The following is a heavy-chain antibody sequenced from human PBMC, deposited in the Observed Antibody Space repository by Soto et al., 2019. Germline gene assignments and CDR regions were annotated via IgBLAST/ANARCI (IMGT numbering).Heavy chain of an antibody. CDR3: VKQAHGLGGVAFDY. J-gene: IGHJ4*02. CDR2: NSGYSGNT. D-gene: IGHD3-16*01. Sequence: ASVKVSCKGSGYTFTSHGISWVRQAPGQRLEWMGWNSGYSGNTKYAQKYQGRVTMTTDTSTNTAYMELRSLRPEDTAIYYCVKQAHGLGGVAFDYWGQGTQVTVSS. V-gene: IGHV1-18*04. CDR1: GYTFTSHG.